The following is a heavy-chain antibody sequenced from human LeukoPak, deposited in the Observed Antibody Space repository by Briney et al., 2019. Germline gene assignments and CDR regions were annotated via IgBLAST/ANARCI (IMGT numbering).Heavy chain of an antibody. CDR3: ARDRGNDY. CDR1: GGSISSHY. V-gene: IGHV4-59*11. J-gene: IGHJ4*02. Sequence: SETLSPTCTVSGGSISSHYWSWIRQPPGKGLEWIGYIYYSGSTNYNPSLKSRVTISVDTSKNQFSLKLCSVTAADTAVYYCARDRGNDYWGQGTLVTVSS. D-gene: IGHD3-10*01. CDR2: IYYSGST.